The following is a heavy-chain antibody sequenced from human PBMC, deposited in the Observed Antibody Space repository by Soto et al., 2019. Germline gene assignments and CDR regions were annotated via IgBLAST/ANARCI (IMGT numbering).Heavy chain of an antibody. CDR3: ARDYSRVVPAAIGFDY. J-gene: IGHJ4*02. Sequence: GASVKVSCKASGYTFTSYYMHWVRQAPGQGLEWMGIINPSGGSTSYAQKFQGRVTMTRDTSTSTVYMELSSLRSEDTAVYYCARDYSRVVPAAIGFDYWGQGTLVTVSS. CDR1: GYTFTSYY. D-gene: IGHD2-2*02. CDR2: INPSGGST. V-gene: IGHV1-46*03.